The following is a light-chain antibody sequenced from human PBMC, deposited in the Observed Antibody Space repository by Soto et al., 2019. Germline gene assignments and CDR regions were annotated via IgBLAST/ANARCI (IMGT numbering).Light chain of an antibody. J-gene: IGKJ1*01. V-gene: IGKV3-20*01. CDR2: DAS. CDR1: QSVSSGY. CDR3: HQYVSSWT. Sequence: EIVLTQSPGTLSLSPGERATLFCRASQSVSSGYLAWYQQKAGQAPRLLIYDASNRATGIPARFSGSGSGTDFTLTISRLEPEDFAVYYCHQYVSSWTFGQGTKVDIK.